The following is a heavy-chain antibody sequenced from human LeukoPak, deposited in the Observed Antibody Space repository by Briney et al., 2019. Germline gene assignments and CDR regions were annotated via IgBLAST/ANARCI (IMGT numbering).Heavy chain of an antibody. CDR2: IYHSGST. D-gene: IGHD5-18*01. CDR3: ASLFRPRGHSYGSRGPDAFDI. CDR1: GYSISSGYY. Sequence: SEALSLTCTVSGYSISSGYYWGWIRQPPGKGLEWIGSIYHSGSTNYNPSLKSRVTISVDTSKNQFSLKLSSVTAADTAVYYCASLFRPRGHSYGSRGPDAFDIWGQGTMVTVSS. V-gene: IGHV4-38-2*02. J-gene: IGHJ3*02.